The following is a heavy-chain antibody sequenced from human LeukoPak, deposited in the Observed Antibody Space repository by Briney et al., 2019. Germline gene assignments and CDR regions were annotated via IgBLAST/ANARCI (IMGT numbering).Heavy chain of an antibody. CDR1: VYTFTGYY. CDR3: ARDIGEDCSSTSCYP. J-gene: IGHJ5*02. Sequence: ASVKVSCKASVYTFTGYYMHWVRQAPGQGLEWMAWINPNSGGTNYAQKFQGRVTMTRDTSISTAYMELSRLRSDDTAVYYCARDIGEDCSSTSCYPWGQGTLVTVSS. CDR2: INPNSGGT. V-gene: IGHV1-2*02. D-gene: IGHD2-2*01.